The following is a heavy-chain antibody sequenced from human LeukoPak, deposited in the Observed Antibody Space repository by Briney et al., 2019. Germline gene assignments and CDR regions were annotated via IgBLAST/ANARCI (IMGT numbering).Heavy chain of an antibody. V-gene: IGHV4-59*01. CDR2: IYYSGST. CDR3: AREGLSYYFDY. Sequence: SETLSLTCTVSGGSISSYYWSWIRQPPGKGLEWIGYIYYSGSTNYNPSLKSRVTISVDTSENQFSLKLSSVTAADTAVYYCAREGLSYYFDYWGQGTLVTVSS. D-gene: IGHD3/OR15-3a*01. CDR1: GGSISSYY. J-gene: IGHJ4*02.